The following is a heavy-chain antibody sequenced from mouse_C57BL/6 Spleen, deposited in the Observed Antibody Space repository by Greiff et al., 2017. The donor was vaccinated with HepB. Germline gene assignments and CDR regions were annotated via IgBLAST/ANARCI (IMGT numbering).Heavy chain of an antibody. CDR3: ASGRDLYDFPIAC. CDR1: GYTFPDYN. J-gene: IGHJ3*01. V-gene: IGHV1-22*01. Sequence: VQLQQSGPGLVQPRASPTKWSRASGYTFPDYNMHWVKQSNGKSLEWIGYINPNNGGTSYNQKFKGKATLTVNKSSSTAYMELRSLTSEDSAVYYCASGRDLYDFPIACCCQGT. CDR2: INPNNGGT. D-gene: IGHD2-12*01.